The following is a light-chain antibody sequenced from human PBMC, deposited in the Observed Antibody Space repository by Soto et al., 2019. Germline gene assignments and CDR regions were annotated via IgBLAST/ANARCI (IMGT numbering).Light chain of an antibody. CDR1: ESISSSY. CDR2: AAS. Sequence: EIVLTQSPGTLSLSPGEGATLSCRASESISSSYLAWYQQRPGQSPRLLIYAASSRAAGIPDRFSGSGSGADFTLTSSSLEPEDFAVYYCQLYGGSHMFSFGQGTKLQIK. J-gene: IGKJ2*01. V-gene: IGKV3-20*01. CDR3: QLYGGSHMFS.